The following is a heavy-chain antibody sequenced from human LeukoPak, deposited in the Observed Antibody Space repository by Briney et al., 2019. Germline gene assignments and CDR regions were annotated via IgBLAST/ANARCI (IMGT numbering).Heavy chain of an antibody. CDR3: ARRDYSNGGFDY. CDR2: IYHSGST. Sequence: SETLSLTCTLSGYSISSGYYWGWIRQPPGKGLEWIGSIYHSGSTYYNPSLKSRVTISVDTSKNQSSLKLSSVTAADTAVYYCARRDYSNGGFDYWGQGTLVTVSS. J-gene: IGHJ4*02. V-gene: IGHV4-38-2*02. CDR1: GYSISSGYY. D-gene: IGHD4-11*01.